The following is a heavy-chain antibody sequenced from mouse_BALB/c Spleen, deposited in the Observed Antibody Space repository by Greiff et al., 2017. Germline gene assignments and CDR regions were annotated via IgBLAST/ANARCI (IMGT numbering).Heavy chain of an antibody. CDR3: AALGNYRAMDY. CDR2: IDPANGNT. J-gene: IGHJ4*01. V-gene: IGHV14-3*02. Sequence: EVKLVESGAELVKPGASVKLSCTASGFNIKDTYMHWVKQRPEQGLEWIGRIDPANGNTKYDPKFQGKATITADTSSNTAYLQLSSLTSEDTAVYYCAALGNYRAMDYWGQGTSVTVSS. CDR1: GFNIKDTY. D-gene: IGHD2-1*01.